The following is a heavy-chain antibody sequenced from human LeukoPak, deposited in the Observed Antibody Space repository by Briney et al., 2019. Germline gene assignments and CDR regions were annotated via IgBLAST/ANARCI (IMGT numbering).Heavy chain of an antibody. CDR3: ARAYCGGDCYSYYYYYMDV. D-gene: IGHD2-21*02. V-gene: IGHV3-48*01. J-gene: IGHJ6*03. CDR1: GFTFTTYS. CDR2: ISSGSSAI. Sequence: GGSLRLSCEASGFTFTTYSMTWVRQAPGKGLEWVSIISSGSSAIFSADSVKGRFTISRDNAKNLLYLQMNSLRAEDTAVYYCARAYCGGDCYSYYYYYMDVWGKGTTVTVSS.